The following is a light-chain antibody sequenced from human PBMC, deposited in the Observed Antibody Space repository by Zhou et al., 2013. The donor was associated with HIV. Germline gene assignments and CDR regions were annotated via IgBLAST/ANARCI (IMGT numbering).Light chain of an antibody. CDR2: DTS. CDR1: QSVFSN. J-gene: IGKJ2*01. Sequence: EIVMTQSPATLSVSPGERATLSCRASQSVFSNLAWYQQKFGQAPSLLIYDTSIRATGVPARFSGSGSGREFTLTITGLQSEDFALYFCQQYDTWPSFGQGTKLQIK. V-gene: IGKV3-15*01. CDR3: QQYDTWPS.